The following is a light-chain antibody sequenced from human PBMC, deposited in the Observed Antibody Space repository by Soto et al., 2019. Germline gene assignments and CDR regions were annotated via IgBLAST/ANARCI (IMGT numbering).Light chain of an antibody. CDR3: MQALQTPLT. CDR2: LGS. CDR1: QSLLHSNGYNY. J-gene: IGKJ2*01. Sequence: EIVMTQSPLSLPVTPGESVSISCRSSQSLLHSNGYNYLDWYLQKPGQPPQVLIYLGSSRASGDPDRISGSGSGTDFTLRISRVEAEDVGVYYCMQALQTPLTFGQGTKLEIK. V-gene: IGKV2-28*01.